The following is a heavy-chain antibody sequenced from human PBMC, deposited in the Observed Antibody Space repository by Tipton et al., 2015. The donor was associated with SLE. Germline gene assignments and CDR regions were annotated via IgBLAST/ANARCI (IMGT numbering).Heavy chain of an antibody. V-gene: IGHV4-31*03. J-gene: IGHJ4*02. CDR3: ARGGIPYSASWYGYFFDY. D-gene: IGHD6-13*01. Sequence: TLSLTCTVSGGSISSGGYYWTWIRQLPGKGLEWIGYIYYSGNTYYNPSLGSRLTISVDTSKNQFSLKLSPVTAADTAVYSCARGGIPYSASWYGYFFDYWGLGSLVTVSS. CDR1: GGSISSGGYY. CDR2: IYYSGNT.